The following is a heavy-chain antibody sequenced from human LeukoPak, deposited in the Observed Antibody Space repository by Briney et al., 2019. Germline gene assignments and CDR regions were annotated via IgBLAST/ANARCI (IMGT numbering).Heavy chain of an antibody. D-gene: IGHD5-18*01. CDR2: RYHTGDS. J-gene: IGHJ4*02. CDR3: AGDRPQALWYYFDY. V-gene: IGHV4-4*02. CDR1: GGSITSSNL. Sequence: PSGSLSLTCAVSGGSITSSNLWSWVRPPPGKGLELIGERYHTGDSNYKPSLKSRLTISIDKSKNQFSLRLTSVTAADTAVYYCAGDRPQALWYYFDYWGQGILVTVSS.